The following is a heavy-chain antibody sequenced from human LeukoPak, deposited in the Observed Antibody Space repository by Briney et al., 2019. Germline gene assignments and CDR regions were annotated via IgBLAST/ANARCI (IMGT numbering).Heavy chain of an antibody. J-gene: IGHJ5*02. CDR2: IYTSGST. D-gene: IGHD6-13*01. CDR1: GGSISSGSYY. V-gene: IGHV4-61*02. Sequence: SQTLSLTCTVSGGSISSGSYYWSWIRQPAGKGLEWIGRIYTSGSTNYNPSLKSRVTISVDTSKNQFSLKLSSVTAADTAVYYCARDHYRKLAAAIRFDPWGQGTLVTVSS. CDR3: ARDHYRKLAAAIRFDP.